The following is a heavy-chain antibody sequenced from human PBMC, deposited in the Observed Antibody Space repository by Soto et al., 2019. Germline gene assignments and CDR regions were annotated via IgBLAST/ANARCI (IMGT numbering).Heavy chain of an antibody. CDR1: GGSIINYY. CDR3: AKGARFCISTRCYFYGMDV. Sequence: SETLSLTCTVSGGSIINYYWSWIRQPPGKGLEWIGYIYYSGTTSYNPSLRSRVTISVDTSKNQFSLKLSSVTAADTAVYYCAKGARFCISTRCYFYGMDVWGQGTTVTVSS. D-gene: IGHD2-2*01. J-gene: IGHJ6*02. CDR2: IYYSGTT. V-gene: IGHV4-59*12.